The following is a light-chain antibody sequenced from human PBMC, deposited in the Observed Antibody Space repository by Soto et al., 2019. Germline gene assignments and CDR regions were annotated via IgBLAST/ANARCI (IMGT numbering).Light chain of an antibody. J-gene: IGKJ5*01. CDR1: QDIGTW. CDR2: RAS. Sequence: DIQMTQSPSTLSASVGDRVTITCRASQDIGTWLAWYQQKPEKAPKVLIYRASHLESGVPSRFSASGSGTEFSLTINSLQADDFATYYCQHLNSYPITFGQGTRLEIK. CDR3: QHLNSYPIT. V-gene: IGKV1-5*03.